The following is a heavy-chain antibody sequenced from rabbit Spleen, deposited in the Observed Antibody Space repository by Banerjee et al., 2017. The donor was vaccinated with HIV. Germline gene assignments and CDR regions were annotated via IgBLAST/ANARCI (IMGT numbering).Heavy chain of an antibody. Sequence: QSLEESGGGLVQPGGSLKLSCKASGFTLSSYYMNWVRQAPGKGLEWIACIRAGGSDNTYYASWAKGRFTISKIPSTTVTLQMTGLTAADTATYFCARDTSSSFSSYGMDLWGPGTLVTVS. D-gene: IGHD1-1*01. CDR1: GFTLSSYY. CDR3: ARDTSSSFSSYGMDL. V-gene: IGHV1S40*01. J-gene: IGHJ6*01. CDR2: IRAGGSDNT.